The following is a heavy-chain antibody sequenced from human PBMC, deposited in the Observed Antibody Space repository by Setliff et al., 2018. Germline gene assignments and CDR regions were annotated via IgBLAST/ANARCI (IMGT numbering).Heavy chain of an antibody. Sequence: LTCTVSGGSISPYFWSWIRQSPGKGLEWIGYIYHNGNTNFNPSLKTRVTMSVDTSKNQFALNLRSGTAADSAVYYCARDRTAYSYGLDVWGQGTTVTAP. CDR2: IYHNGNT. J-gene: IGHJ6*02. CDR3: ARDRTAYSYGLDV. D-gene: IGHD5-18*01. CDR1: GGSISPYF. V-gene: IGHV4-59*01.